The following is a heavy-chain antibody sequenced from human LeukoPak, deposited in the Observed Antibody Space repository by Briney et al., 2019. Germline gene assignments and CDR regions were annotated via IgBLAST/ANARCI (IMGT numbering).Heavy chain of an antibody. CDR3: ARDLGYGGYVDY. Sequence: ASVKVSCKASGYSFTNYYIHWVRQAPGQGLEWVGIISPSGGGTTYAQNFQGRATVTRATSTSTVYMELSSLTSEDTAVYYCARDLGYGGYVDYWGQGTLVTVSS. CDR1: GYSFTNYY. D-gene: IGHD1-26*01. CDR2: ISPSGGGT. V-gene: IGHV1-46*01. J-gene: IGHJ4*02.